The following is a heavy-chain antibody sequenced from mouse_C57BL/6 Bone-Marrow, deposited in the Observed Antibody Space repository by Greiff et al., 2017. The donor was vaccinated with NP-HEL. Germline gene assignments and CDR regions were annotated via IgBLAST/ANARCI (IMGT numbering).Heavy chain of an antibody. Sequence: VQLQQSGAELVRPGTSVKMSCKASGYTFTNYWIGWAKQRPGHGLEWIGDIYPGGGYTNYNEKFKGKATLTADKSSSTAYMQFSSLTSEDSAIYYCARVGGDYFDYWGQGTTLTVSS. V-gene: IGHV1-63*01. CDR3: ARVGGDYFDY. CDR1: GYTFTNYW. J-gene: IGHJ2*01. CDR2: IYPGGGYT.